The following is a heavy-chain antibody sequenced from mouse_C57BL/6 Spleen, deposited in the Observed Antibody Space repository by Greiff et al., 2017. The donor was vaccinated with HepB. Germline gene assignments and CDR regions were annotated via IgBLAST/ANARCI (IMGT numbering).Heavy chain of an antibody. V-gene: IGHV1-80*01. J-gene: IGHJ2*01. CDR3: ARRGRTTVVVFDY. CDR1: GYAFSSYW. Sequence: QVQLQQSGAELVKPGASVKISCKASGYAFSSYWMNWVKQRPGKGLEWIGQIYPGDGDTNYNGKFKGKATLTADKSSSTAYMQLSSLTSEDSAVYFCARRGRTTVVVFDYWGQGTTLTVSS. CDR2: IYPGDGDT. D-gene: IGHD1-1*01.